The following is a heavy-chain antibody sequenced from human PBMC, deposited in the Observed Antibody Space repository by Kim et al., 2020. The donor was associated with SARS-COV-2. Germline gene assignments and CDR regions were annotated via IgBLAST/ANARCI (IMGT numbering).Heavy chain of an antibody. V-gene: IGHV3-74*01. CDR2: VIRDGSGS. CDR1: GIAFETYW. CDR3: TRLEYSGGRCDAFDL. Sequence: GGSLRLSCAATGIAFETYWMHWVRQAPGKGLEWVARVIRDGSGSDHAASVEGRFSTSRDNAGNKMYLQMNNLRAEDTAVYFCTRLEYSGGRCDAFDL. J-gene: IGHJ3*01. D-gene: IGHD2-15*01.